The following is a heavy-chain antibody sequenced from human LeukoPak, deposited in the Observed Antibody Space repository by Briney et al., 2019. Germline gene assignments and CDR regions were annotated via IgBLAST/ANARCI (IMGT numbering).Heavy chain of an antibody. CDR3: ARSIAAASKPFDY. J-gene: IGHJ4*02. CDR1: GFTFSRFG. CDR2: ILYDGTKK. V-gene: IGHV3-30*02. Sequence: GGSLRLSCAASGFTFSRFGMHWVRQAPGQGLEWVAFILYDGTKKYYADSVKGRFTISRDNSKNTLYLQMNSLRAEDTAVYYCARSIAAASKPFDYWGQGTLVTVSS. D-gene: IGHD6-13*01.